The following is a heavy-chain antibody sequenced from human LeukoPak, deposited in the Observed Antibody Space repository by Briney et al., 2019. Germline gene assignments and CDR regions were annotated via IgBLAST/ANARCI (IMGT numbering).Heavy chain of an antibody. J-gene: IGHJ4*02. CDR2: ISGSGGSI. CDR1: GFTFSSYA. Sequence: GGSLRLSRVASGFTFSSYAMSWVRQAPGKGLEWVSVISGSGGSISYAESVKGRFTISRDNSKNTLYLQMNSLRAEDTAVYYCAKDLVIAVAGAGFDYWGQGTLVTVSS. V-gene: IGHV3-23*01. D-gene: IGHD6-19*01. CDR3: AKDLVIAVAGAGFDY.